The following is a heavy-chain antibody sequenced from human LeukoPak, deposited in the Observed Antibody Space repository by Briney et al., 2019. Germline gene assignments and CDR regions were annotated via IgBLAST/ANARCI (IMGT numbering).Heavy chain of an antibody. V-gene: IGHV3-53*01. CDR3: ARDPTDSEVGDY. Sequence: HPGGSLRLSCAASGFTVSGNYMSWVRQAPGKGLEWVSVIYSDGSTYYADSVKGRFSISRDNSKNTLYLQMNSLRAEDTAVYYCARDPTDSEVGDYWGQGTLVTVFS. CDR2: IYSDGST. CDR1: GFTVSGNY. D-gene: IGHD2-21*01. J-gene: IGHJ4*02.